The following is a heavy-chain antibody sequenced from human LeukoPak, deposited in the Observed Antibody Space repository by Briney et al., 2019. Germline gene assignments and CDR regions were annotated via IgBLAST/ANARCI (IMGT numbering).Heavy chain of an antibody. J-gene: IGHJ4*02. CDR3: ARIGGSGTYWDH. CDR1: GFTFSDYW. CDR2: IKYHGSDE. V-gene: IGHV3-7*01. Sequence: PGGSLRLSCAASGFTFSDYWMSWVRQAPGKGLEWVANIKYHGSDEHYVDSVRGRFTISRDNAKNSLFLQMNSLRAEDTAVYYCARIGGSGTYWDHWGQGTLVTVSS. D-gene: IGHD3-10*01.